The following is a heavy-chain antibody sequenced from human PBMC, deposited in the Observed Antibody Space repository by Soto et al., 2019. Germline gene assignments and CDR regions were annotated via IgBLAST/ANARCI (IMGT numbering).Heavy chain of an antibody. V-gene: IGHV1-69*01. D-gene: IGHD4-17*01. CDR3: AREVGYGDFAAALLD. Sequence: VQLMQSGAEVKQPGSSVKVSCKASGGTFSSHSINWVRQAPGQGLAWMGCIITLFGTANYAQNFQGRVTITADQSTSTAYMELNSLRSDDTAVYYCAREVGYGDFAAALLDWGQGTLVTVSS. CDR2: IITLFGTA. CDR1: GGTFSSHS. J-gene: IGHJ4*02.